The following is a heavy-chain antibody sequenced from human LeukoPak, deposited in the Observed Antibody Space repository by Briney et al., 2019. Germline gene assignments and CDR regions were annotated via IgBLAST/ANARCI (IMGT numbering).Heavy chain of an antibody. Sequence: GGSLRLSCAASGFTFSSYWMSWARQAPGKGLEWVANIKQNGSEKYYVDSVKGRFTTSRDNAKNSLYLQMNSLRAEDTAVYYCATTLYGSGSYYIDYYYYYGMDVWGQGTTVTVSS. CDR3: ATTLYGSGSYYIDYYYYYGMDV. V-gene: IGHV3-7*01. J-gene: IGHJ6*02. CDR1: GFTFSSYW. D-gene: IGHD3-10*01. CDR2: IKQNGSEK.